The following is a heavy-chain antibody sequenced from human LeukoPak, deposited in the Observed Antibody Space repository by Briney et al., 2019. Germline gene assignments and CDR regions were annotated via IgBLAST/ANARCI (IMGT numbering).Heavy chain of an antibody. V-gene: IGHV4-39*01. D-gene: IGHD3-16*01. CDR1: GGSIINYY. Sequence: SETLSLTCTVSGGSIINYYWGWIRRPPGKGLEWIGSIYYSGSTYYNPSLKSRVTVSVDTSKNQFSLKLSSVTAADTAVYYCVRGSTLRHYQYWGQGTLVTVSS. J-gene: IGHJ4*02. CDR3: VRGSTLRHYQY. CDR2: IYYSGST.